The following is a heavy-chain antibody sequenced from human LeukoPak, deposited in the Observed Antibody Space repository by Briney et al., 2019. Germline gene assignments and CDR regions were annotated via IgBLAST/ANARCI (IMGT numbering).Heavy chain of an antibody. Sequence: PSETLSLTCTVSGGSISSGSYYWGWIRQPPGKGLEWIGSIYYSGSTYYNPSLKSRVTISVDTSKNQFSLKLSSVTAADTAVYYCARDAGYSSSWYHYWGQGTLVTVSS. CDR2: IYYSGST. D-gene: IGHD6-13*01. J-gene: IGHJ4*02. CDR3: ARDAGYSSSWYHY. CDR1: GGSISSGSYY. V-gene: IGHV4-39*07.